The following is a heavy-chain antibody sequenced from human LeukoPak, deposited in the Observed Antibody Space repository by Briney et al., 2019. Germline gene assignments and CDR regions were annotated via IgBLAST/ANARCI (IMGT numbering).Heavy chain of an antibody. CDR2: IWYDGSNK. D-gene: IGHD1-14*01. Sequence: PGRSLRLSCAASGFTFSSYGMHWVRRAPGKGLEWVAVIWYDGSNKYYADSVKGRFTISRDNSRNTLYLQMNSLRAEYTAVYYCARASGPFDYWGQGTLVTVSS. J-gene: IGHJ4*02. CDR3: ARASGPFDY. V-gene: IGHV3-33*01. CDR1: GFTFSSYG.